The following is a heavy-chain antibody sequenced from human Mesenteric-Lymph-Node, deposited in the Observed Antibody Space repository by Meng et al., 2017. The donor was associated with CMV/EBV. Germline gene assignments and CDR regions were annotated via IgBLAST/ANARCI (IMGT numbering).Heavy chain of an antibody. CDR1: GGSISSSSYY. CDR2: IYYSGST. CDR3: ARDGDYYDSSGYNPFDY. V-gene: IGHV4-39*07. J-gene: IGHJ4*02. D-gene: IGHD3-22*01. Sequence: QLQLQESGPGLVKPSETLSLPCTVSGGSISSSSYYWGWIPQPPGKGLEWVGSIYYSGSTYYNPSLKSRVTISVDTSKNQFSLKLSSVTAADTAVYYCARDGDYYDSSGYNPFDYWGQGTLVTVSS.